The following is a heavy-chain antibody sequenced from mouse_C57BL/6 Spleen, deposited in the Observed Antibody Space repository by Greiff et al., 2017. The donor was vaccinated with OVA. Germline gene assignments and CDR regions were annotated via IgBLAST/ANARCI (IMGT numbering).Heavy chain of an antibody. V-gene: IGHV1-82*01. CDR1: GYAFSSSW. D-gene: IGHD2-2*01. J-gene: IGHJ4*01. Sequence: VHLVESGPELVKPGASVKISCKASGYAFSSSWMNWVKQRPGKGLEWIGRIYPGDGDTNYNGKFKGKATLTADKSSSTAYMQLSSLTSEDSAVYFCARSYYGYDVDAMDYWGQGTSVTVSS. CDR3: ARSYYGYDVDAMDY. CDR2: IYPGDGDT.